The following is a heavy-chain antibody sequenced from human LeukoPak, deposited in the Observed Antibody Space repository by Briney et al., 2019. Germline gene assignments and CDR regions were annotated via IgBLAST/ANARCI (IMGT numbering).Heavy chain of an antibody. D-gene: IGHD3-22*01. CDR1: GGTFSSYE. V-gene: IGHV1-69*13. J-gene: IGHJ4*02. CDR2: IIPIFGIA. Sequence: ASVKVSCKASGGTFSSYEISWVRQAPGQGLEWMGGIIPIFGIANYAQKFQGRVTIIADESTSTAYMELSSLRSDDTAVYYCARYYYDSSGLDYWGQGTLVTVSS. CDR3: ARYYYDSSGLDY.